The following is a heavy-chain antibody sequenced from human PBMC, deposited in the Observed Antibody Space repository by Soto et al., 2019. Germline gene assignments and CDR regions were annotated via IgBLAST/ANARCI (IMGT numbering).Heavy chain of an antibody. V-gene: IGHV1-8*01. J-gene: IGHJ3*02. D-gene: IGHD3-9*01. CDR2: MNPNSGNA. Sequence: ASVKVSCKASGYTFTSYVINWVRQATRQGLEWMGWMNPNSGNADYAQKFQGRVTMTRNTSTSTAYMELSSLRSEDTAVYYCARDHHDIPRENHTYNDAFDIWGQGTMVTVSS. CDR3: ARDHHDIPRENHTYNDAFDI. CDR1: GYTFTSYV.